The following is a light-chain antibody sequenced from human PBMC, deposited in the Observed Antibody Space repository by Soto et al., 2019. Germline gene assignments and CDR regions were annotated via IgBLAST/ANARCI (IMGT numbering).Light chain of an antibody. CDR3: QRYGSSPPWT. CDR2: GAS. V-gene: IGKV3-20*01. Sequence: EIGLTQSPGTLSLSPGERATLSCRASQSVTSSYLAWYQQKPGQAPRLLIYGASIRATGIPDRFSGSGSVADFTLTISRLEPEDFAVYYCQRYGSSPPWTFGQGTKVEIK. CDR1: QSVTSSY. J-gene: IGKJ1*01.